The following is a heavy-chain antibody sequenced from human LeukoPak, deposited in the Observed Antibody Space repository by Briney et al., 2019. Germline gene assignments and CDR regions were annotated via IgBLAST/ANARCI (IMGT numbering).Heavy chain of an antibody. D-gene: IGHD2/OR15-2a*01. CDR2: IYHSGST. V-gene: IGHV4-4*02. Sequence: SGTLSLTCDVSGGSISSSNWWSWVRQPPGKGLEWIGEIYHSGSTNYNPSLKSRVSISIDKSKNQFSLNLTSVTAADTAVYYCARAWASLSMVLPNWFDPWGQGILVTVSS. CDR1: GGSISSSNW. J-gene: IGHJ5*02. CDR3: ARAWASLSMVLPNWFDP.